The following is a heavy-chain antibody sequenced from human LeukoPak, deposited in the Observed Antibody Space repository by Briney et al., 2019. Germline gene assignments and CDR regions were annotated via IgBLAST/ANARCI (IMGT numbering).Heavy chain of an antibody. CDR3: ARDGIVGATSLFDY. V-gene: IGHV4-4*02. J-gene: IGHJ4*02. CDR2: IYHSGST. D-gene: IGHD1-26*01. CDR1: GGSISSSNW. Sequence: SETLSLTCAVSGGSISSSNWWSWVRQPPGEGLAWIGEIYHSGSTNYNPSLKSRVTISVDKSKNQFSLKLSSVTAADTAVYYCARDGIVGATSLFDYWGQGTLVTVSS.